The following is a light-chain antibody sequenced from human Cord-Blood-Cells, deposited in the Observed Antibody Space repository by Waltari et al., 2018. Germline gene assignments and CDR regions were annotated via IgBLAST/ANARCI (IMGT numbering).Light chain of an antibody. CDR2: GAS. Sequence: EIVMTQSPATLSVSPGESATLSCRASQSVSSNLACYQQKPGQGPRLLIYGASTRATGIPARFSVSGSGTEFTLTISSLQSEDIAVYYCQQYNNWPPLTFGGGTKVEIK. V-gene: IGKV3-15*01. CDR1: QSVSSN. J-gene: IGKJ4*01. CDR3: QQYNNWPPLT.